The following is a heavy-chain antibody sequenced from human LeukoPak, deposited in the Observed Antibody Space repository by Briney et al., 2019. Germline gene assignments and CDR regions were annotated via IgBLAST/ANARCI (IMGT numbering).Heavy chain of an antibody. CDR2: ISYDGSNK. J-gene: IGHJ6*03. Sequence: PGGSLRLSCAASGFTFSSYAMHWVRQAPGKGLEWVAVISYDGSNKYYADSVKGRFTISRDNSKNTLYLQMNSLRAEDTAVYYCARDGPYGSGSYPPRVGYYYMDVWGKGTTVTVSS. D-gene: IGHD3-10*01. CDR1: GFTFSSYA. CDR3: ARDGPYGSGSYPPRVGYYYMDV. V-gene: IGHV3-30*04.